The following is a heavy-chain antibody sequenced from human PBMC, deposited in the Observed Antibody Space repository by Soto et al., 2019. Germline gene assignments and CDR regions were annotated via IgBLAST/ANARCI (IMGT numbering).Heavy chain of an antibody. V-gene: IGHV1-18*01. CDR2: ISAYNGNT. J-gene: IGHJ4*02. CDR3: ARDRALLAASPGY. D-gene: IGHD2-15*01. Sequence: QVQLVQSGGEVKKPGASVKISCKASGYTFTSYDINWVRQAPGQGLEGMGWISAYNGNTNYAQKFQGRVTMTTDTSTGTAYMELRSLRSDDTAVYYCARDRALLAASPGYWGQGTLVTVSS. CDR1: GYTFTSYD.